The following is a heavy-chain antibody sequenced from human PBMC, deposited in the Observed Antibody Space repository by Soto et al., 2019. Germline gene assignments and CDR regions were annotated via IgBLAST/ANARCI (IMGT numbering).Heavy chain of an antibody. CDR2: IYPGDSDT. CDR3: ARLSEDIVLMVYAPQSWFEP. J-gene: IGHJ5*02. D-gene: IGHD2-8*01. Sequence: LGESLKISCKGSGYSFTSYWIGWVRQMPGKGLEWMGIIYPGDSDTRYSPSFQGQVTISADKSISTAYLQWSSLKASDTAMYYCARLSEDIVLMVYAPQSWFEPWGQGTLVTVSS. CDR1: GYSFTSYW. V-gene: IGHV5-51*01.